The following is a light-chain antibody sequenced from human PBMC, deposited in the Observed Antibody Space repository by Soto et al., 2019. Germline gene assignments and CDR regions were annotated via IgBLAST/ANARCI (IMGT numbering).Light chain of an antibody. CDR2: GAF. V-gene: IGKV3-20*01. J-gene: IGKJ1*01. CDR3: QQCGSSPWT. Sequence: IVLTQSPATLSVSPGERATLSCRASQSVSSNLAWYQQKPGQAPRLLIYGAFNRATGIPARFSGSGSGTDFTLTISRLEPEDFAVYYCQQCGSSPWTFGQGTKVDIK. CDR1: QSVSSN.